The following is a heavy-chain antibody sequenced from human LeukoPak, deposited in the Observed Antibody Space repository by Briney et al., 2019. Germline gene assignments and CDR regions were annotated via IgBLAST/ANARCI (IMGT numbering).Heavy chain of an antibody. D-gene: IGHD5-24*01. CDR2: IYYSGST. Sequence: PSETLSLTCTVSGGFLSDYYWSWIRQPPGKGLEWIGYIYYSGSTNYNPSLKSRVTISVDTSKNQFSLKLSSVTAADAAIYYCATDETITTFDTWGLGTLVTVSS. CDR3: ATDETITTFDT. J-gene: IGHJ5*02. V-gene: IGHV4-59*12. CDR1: GGFLSDYY.